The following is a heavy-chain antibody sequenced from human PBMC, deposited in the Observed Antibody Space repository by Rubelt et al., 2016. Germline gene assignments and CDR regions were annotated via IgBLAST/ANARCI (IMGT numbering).Heavy chain of an antibody. CDR1: GGSISSSNW. J-gene: IGHJ4*02. CDR2: IYYSGST. D-gene: IGHD6-19*01. V-gene: IGHV4-4*02. Sequence: QVQLQESGPGLVKPSGTLSLTCAVSGGSISSSNWWSWVRQPPGKGLEWIGYIYYSGSTNYNPSLKRRGTISVDTSKHQFSLKLSSVTAADTAVYYCARGGIAVAGASKIFDYWGQGTLVTVSS. CDR3: ARGGIAVAGASKIFDY.